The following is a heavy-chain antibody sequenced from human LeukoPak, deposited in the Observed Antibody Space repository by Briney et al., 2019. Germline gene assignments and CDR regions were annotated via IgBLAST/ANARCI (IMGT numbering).Heavy chain of an antibody. CDR2: VYPGDSDT. V-gene: IGHV5-51*01. CDR1: GYTFNNYW. Sequence: GESLKISCKGSGYTFNNYWIAWARQMPGKGLEWMGIVYPGDSDTKYSPSFQGQVTISVDKSISTAYLQWHSLKASDTAMFYCARRSVSNNYFDYWGQGTLVTVSS. CDR3: ARRSVSNNYFDY. D-gene: IGHD5/OR15-5a*01. J-gene: IGHJ4*02.